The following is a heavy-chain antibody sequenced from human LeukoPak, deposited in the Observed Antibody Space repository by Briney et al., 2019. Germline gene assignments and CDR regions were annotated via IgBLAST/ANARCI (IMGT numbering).Heavy chain of an antibody. CDR2: ISSSGNTR. V-gene: IGHV3-11*04. Sequence: PGGSLRLSCAASGLTFSDYYMSWIRQAPGKGLEWVAYISSSGNTRYYADSVKGRFTISRDNAKNSLYLQMNSLRAEDTAVYYCAWGGMAAFDSWGQGTLVTDSS. J-gene: IGHJ4*02. D-gene: IGHD3-16*01. CDR3: AWGGMAAFDS. CDR1: GLTFSDYY.